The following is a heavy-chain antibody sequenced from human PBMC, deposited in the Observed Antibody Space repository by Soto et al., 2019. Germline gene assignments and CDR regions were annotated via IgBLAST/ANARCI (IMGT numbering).Heavy chain of an antibody. V-gene: IGHV1-3*01. Sequence: ASVKVSCKASGYIFTAYAIHWVRQAPGQGLEWMGWINAHNGGTKYSQNFEGRVTISRDTSASTAYMDLSRLTSEDTAVYYCARESYSSSPNYFDYWGHGTLVTVSS. CDR2: INAHNGGT. J-gene: IGHJ4*01. CDR3: ARESYSSSPNYFDY. CDR1: GYIFTAYA. D-gene: IGHD6-6*01.